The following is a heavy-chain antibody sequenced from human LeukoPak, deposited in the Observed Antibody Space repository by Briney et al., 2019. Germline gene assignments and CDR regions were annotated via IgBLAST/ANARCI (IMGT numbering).Heavy chain of an antibody. Sequence: SETLCLTCTVSGGSISSHYWSWIRQPPGKGLEWIGYIYYSGSTNYSPSLKSRVTISVDTSKNQFSLKLSSVTAADTAVYYCARDTLSSSLFDYWGQGTLVTVSS. CDR3: ARDTLSSSLFDY. CDR1: GGSISSHY. J-gene: IGHJ4*02. CDR2: IYYSGST. V-gene: IGHV4-59*11. D-gene: IGHD6-13*01.